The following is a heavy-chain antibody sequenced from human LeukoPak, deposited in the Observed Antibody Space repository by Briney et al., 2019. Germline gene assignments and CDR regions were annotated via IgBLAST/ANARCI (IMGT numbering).Heavy chain of an antibody. CDR1: GYIFTTYW. Sequence: PGESLKISCQGSGYIFTTYWIGWVRQLPGKGLEWMGIVYPDDSDTRYSPSFQGQVTISADKSISTAYLQLSSLKASDTAIYYCARGNYYGSGSYPNPHFDYWGQGTLVTVSS. CDR2: VYPDDSDT. J-gene: IGHJ4*02. D-gene: IGHD3-10*01. V-gene: IGHV5-51*01. CDR3: ARGNYYGSGSYPNPHFDY.